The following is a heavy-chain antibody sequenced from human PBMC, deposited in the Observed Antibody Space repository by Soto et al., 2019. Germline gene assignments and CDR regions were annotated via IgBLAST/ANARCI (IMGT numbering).Heavy chain of an antibody. V-gene: IGHV3-33*01. J-gene: IGHJ3*01. CDR3: VRERGPFDAFDF. Sequence: PLRLSFARSGFSFTNYGMHWARQAPGKGLEWVAVVWSNGINKYYADSVRGRFTISRDNSRNSLSLLMNSLRVEDTALYYCVRERGPFDAFDFWGQGTMVTVSS. CDR1: GFSFTNYG. CDR2: VWSNGINK.